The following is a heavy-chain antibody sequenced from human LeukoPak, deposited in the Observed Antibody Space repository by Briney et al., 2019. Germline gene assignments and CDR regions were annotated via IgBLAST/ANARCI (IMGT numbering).Heavy chain of an antibody. V-gene: IGHV3-48*04. D-gene: IGHD6-13*01. J-gene: IGHJ6*03. Sequence: GGSLRLSCAASEFTFVRYAMNWVRQAPGKGLEWVSYISSRSFKTGYADSVKGRFTISRDNSKNSLYLQMDSLRVEDTAVYYCVRDPSYGSSWYYYMDVWGKGTTVTVSS. CDR3: VRDPSYGSSWYYYMDV. CDR2: ISSRSFKT. CDR1: EFTFVRYA.